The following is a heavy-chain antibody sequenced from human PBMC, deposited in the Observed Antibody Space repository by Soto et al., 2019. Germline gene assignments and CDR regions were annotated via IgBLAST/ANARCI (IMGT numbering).Heavy chain of an antibody. CDR1: GGTFSTYA. V-gene: IGHV1-69*05. D-gene: IGHD5-18*01. J-gene: IGHJ4*02. Sequence: QVQLVQSGAEVEKPESSVKVSCKAPGGTFSTYAISWVRQAPGQGLEWMGGIIPMFGTANYAQRFQGRXTXTXXESTNTVYMELSSLRSEDTAVYFCASGIQLWLRRINNGYSGWGQGTLVTVSS. CDR3: ASGIQLWLRRINNGYSG. CDR2: IIPMFGTA.